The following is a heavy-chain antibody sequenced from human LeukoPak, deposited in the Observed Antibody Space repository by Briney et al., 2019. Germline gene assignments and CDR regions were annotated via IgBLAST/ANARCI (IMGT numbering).Heavy chain of an antibody. CDR1: RYTFTSYG. V-gene: IGHV1-18*01. J-gene: IGHJ6*02. CDR2: ISAYNGNT. D-gene: IGHD2-2*01. CDR3: ARGSVVPAARTYYGMDV. Sequence: ASVKLSCKASRYTFTSYGISWVRQAPGQGLEGMGWISAYNGNTNYAQKLQGRVTMTTDTSTSTAYMELRSLRSDDTAVYYCARGSVVPAARTYYGMDVWGQGTTVTVSS.